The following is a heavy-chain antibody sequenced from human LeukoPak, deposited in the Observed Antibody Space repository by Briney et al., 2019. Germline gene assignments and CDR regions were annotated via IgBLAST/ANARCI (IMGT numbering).Heavy chain of an antibody. CDR2: IIPIFGTA. J-gene: IGHJ4*02. D-gene: IGHD3-9*01. CDR3: ARSGYYDISNVVDY. Sequence: GASVKVSCKASGGTFSSYAISWVRQAPGQGLEWMGGIIPIFGTANYAQKFQGRVTITADKSTSTAYMELSSLRSEDTAVYYCARSGYYDISNVVDYWGQGTLVTVSS. V-gene: IGHV1-69*06. CDR1: GGTFSSYA.